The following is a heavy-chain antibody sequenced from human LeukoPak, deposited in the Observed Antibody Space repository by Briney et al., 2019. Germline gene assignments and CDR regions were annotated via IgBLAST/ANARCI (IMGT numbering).Heavy chain of an antibody. J-gene: IGHJ4*02. CDR1: GFTFSSYA. CDR3: AKGTPQYSSSWYYFDY. CDR2: ISGSGGST. Sequence: GGSLRLSCAASGFTFSSYAMSWVRQAPGKGLEWVSAISGSGGSTYYADSVEGRFTISRDNSKNTLYLQMNSLRAEDTAVYYCAKGTPQYSSSWYYFDYWGQGTLVTVSS. V-gene: IGHV3-23*01. D-gene: IGHD6-13*01.